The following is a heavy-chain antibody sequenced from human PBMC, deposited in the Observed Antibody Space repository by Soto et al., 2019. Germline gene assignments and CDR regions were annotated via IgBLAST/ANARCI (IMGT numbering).Heavy chain of an antibody. V-gene: IGHV1-18*04. CDR1: GYTFTSYG. CDR3: ARVRHYVWGSYRKGYFDY. Sequence: QVPLVQSGAEVKKPGASVKVSCRASGYTFTSYGISWVRQAPGQGLEWMGWISAYNGNTNYAQKLQGRVTMTTDTSTSTAYMGLRSLRSDDTAVYYCARVRHYVWGSYRKGYFDYWGQGTLVTVSS. D-gene: IGHD3-16*02. CDR2: ISAYNGNT. J-gene: IGHJ4*02.